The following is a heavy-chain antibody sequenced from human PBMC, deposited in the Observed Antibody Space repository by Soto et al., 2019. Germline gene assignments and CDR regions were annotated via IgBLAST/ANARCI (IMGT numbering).Heavy chain of an antibody. Sequence: GGSLRLSCEASGFKFDDYMMHWVRQAPGKGLEWISLISWDGGSIDYADSIKGRFTVSRDNSKTSLYLHMHSLTSDDTAFYFCAKEGKAGSSPDSWGQGTLVTVSS. D-gene: IGHD2-15*01. J-gene: IGHJ5*01. V-gene: IGHV3-43*01. CDR3: AKEGKAGSSPDS. CDR1: GFKFDDYM. CDR2: ISWDGGSI.